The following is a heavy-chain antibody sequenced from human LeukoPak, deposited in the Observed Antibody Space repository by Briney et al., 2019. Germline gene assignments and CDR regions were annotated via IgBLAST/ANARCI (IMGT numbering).Heavy chain of an antibody. J-gene: IGHJ4*02. CDR3: ARDYDFWSGFPPLFDY. V-gene: IGHV3-48*03. D-gene: IGHD3-3*01. Sequence: TGGSLRLSCAASGFTFSSYEMNWVRQAPGKGLEWVSYISSSDSTICYADSVKGRFTISRDNAKNSLYLQMNSLRAEDTAVYYCARDYDFWSGFPPLFDYWGQGTLVTVSS. CDR2: ISSSDSTI. CDR1: GFTFSSYE.